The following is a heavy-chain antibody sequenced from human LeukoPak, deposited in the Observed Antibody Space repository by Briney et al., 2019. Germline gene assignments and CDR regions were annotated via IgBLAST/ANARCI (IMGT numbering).Heavy chain of an antibody. CDR1: GFTFSSYW. CDR2: IKQDGSEK. J-gene: IGHJ4*02. V-gene: IGHV3-7*01. D-gene: IGHD3-9*01. CDR3: ARDQESVLRYFDWLLYPGDY. Sequence: SGGSLRLSCAASGFTFSSYWMSWVRQAPGKGLEWVANIKQDGSEKYYVDSVKGRFTISRDNAKNSLYLQMNSLRAEDTDVYYCARDQESVLRYFDWLLYPGDYWGQGTLVTVSS.